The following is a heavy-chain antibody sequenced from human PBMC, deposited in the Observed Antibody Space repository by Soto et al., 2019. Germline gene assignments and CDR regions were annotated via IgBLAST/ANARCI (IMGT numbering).Heavy chain of an antibody. D-gene: IGHD6-13*01. CDR1: GFTFSSYA. CDR3: ARAYLAGYSSSWYIEYYFDY. CDR2: ISYDGSNK. V-gene: IGHV3-30-3*01. Sequence: QVQLVESGGGVVQPGRSLRLSCAASGFTFSSYAMHWVRQAPGKGLEWVAVISYDGSNKYYADSVKGRFTISRDNSKNTLYLQMNSLRAEDTAVYYCARAYLAGYSSSWYIEYYFDYWGQGTLVTVSS. J-gene: IGHJ4*02.